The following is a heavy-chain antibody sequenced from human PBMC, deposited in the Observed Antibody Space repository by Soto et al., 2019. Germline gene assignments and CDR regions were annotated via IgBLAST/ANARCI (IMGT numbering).Heavy chain of an antibody. Sequence: ASVKVSCKTSGYTFTSYYMHWVRQAPGQGLEWMGIINPSGGSTSYAQKFQGRVTMTRDTSTSTVYMELSSLRSEDTAVYYCARPLEFQGYGMDVWGQGTTVTVSS. CDR2: INPSGGST. CDR1: GYTFTSYY. D-gene: IGHD3-10*01. CDR3: ARPLEFQGYGMDV. V-gene: IGHV1-46*01. J-gene: IGHJ6*02.